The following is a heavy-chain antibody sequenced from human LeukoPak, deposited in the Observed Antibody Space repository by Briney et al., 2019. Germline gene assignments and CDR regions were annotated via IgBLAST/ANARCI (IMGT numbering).Heavy chain of an antibody. D-gene: IGHD6-19*01. V-gene: IGHV3-23*01. CDR1: GFTFSTYA. CDR2: IGSNGDRT. CDR3: AKERSSGWPFDY. J-gene: IGHJ4*02. Sequence: GGPLRLSCAASGFTFSTYAMSWVRQAPGKGLEWVSGIGSNGDRTYYADSVKGRFTISRDNSKNTLFLQMGSLRADDTAIYYCAKERSSGWPFDYWGQGTLVTVSS.